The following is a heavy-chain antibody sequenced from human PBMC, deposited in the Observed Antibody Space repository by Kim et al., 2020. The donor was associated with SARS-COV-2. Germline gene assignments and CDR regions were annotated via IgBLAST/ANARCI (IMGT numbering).Heavy chain of an antibody. CDR2: IWYDGSNK. V-gene: IGHV3-33*01. D-gene: IGHD3-10*01. CDR1: GFTFSSNG. CDR3: ARGTSAMGDAFDI. J-gene: IGHJ3*02. Sequence: GGSLRHSCAASGFTFSSNGMHWVRQAPGKGLEWVAVIWYDGSNKYYADSVKGRFTISRDNSKNTLYLQINSLRAEDTAVYYCARGTSAMGDAFDIWGQGTMVTVSS.